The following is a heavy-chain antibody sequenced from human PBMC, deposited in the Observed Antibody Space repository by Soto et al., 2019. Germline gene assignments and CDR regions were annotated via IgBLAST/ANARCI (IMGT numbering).Heavy chain of an antibody. CDR1: GGSFASCY. J-gene: IGHJ3*02. CDR2: ISXYNGTX. CDR3: ARDHSSVDRAFDI. D-gene: IGHD5-12*01. V-gene: IGHV1-18*04. Sequence: GXSVKVCCKASGGSFASCYRRWVRQSPGQELEWMGRISXYNGTXNNAQTIQARXXMTTDQSXXTAYMELRSLRSDETAVYYCARDHSSVDRAFDIWRHGTMAT.